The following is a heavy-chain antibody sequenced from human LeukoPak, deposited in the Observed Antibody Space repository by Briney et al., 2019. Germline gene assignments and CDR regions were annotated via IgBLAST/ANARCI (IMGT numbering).Heavy chain of an antibody. D-gene: IGHD3-22*01. CDR2: INTDGSST. V-gene: IGHV3-74*01. CDR1: GFTFSSYW. Sequence: PGGSLRLSCAASGFTFSSYWRHWVRQAPGKGLVWVSRINTDGSSTSYADSVKGRFTISRDNAKNTLYLQMNSLRAEDTAVYYCARDRDYYDSSGYYAYWGQGTLVTVSS. CDR3: ARDRDYYDSSGYYAY. J-gene: IGHJ4*02.